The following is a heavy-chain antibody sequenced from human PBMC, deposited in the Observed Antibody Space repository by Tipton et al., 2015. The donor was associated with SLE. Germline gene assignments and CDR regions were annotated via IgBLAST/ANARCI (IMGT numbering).Heavy chain of an antibody. D-gene: IGHD5-12*01. V-gene: IGHV4-59*08. J-gene: IGHJ4*02. CDR3: ARRLTRYSGYDYFDY. Sequence: TLSLTCTVSGGSISSYYWSWIRQPPGKGLEWIGYLYYSGSTNYNPSLKSRVTISVDTSKNQFSLKLSSVTAADTAVYYCARRLTRYSGYDYFDYWGQGTLVTVSS. CDR2: LYYSGST. CDR1: GGSISSYY.